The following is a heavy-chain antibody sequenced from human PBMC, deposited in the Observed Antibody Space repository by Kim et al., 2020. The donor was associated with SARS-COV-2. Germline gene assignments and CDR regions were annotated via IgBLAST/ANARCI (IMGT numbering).Heavy chain of an antibody. V-gene: IGHV1-46*01. Sequence: ASVKVSCKASGYTFTSYYMHWVRQAPGQGLEWMGIINPSGGSTSYAQKFQCRVTMTRDTSTSTVHMELSSLRSEDTAVYYCARDSTITFGGVIGFYFDYWGQGTLVTVSS. J-gene: IGHJ4*02. CDR2: INPSGGST. CDR1: GYTFTSYY. CDR3: ARDSTITFGGVIGFYFDY. D-gene: IGHD3-16*02.